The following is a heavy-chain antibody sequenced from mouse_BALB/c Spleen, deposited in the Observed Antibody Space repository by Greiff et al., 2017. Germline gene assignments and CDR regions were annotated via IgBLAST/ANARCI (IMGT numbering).Heavy chain of an antibody. CDR1: GYSITSDYA. Sequence: EVKLMESGPGLVKPSQSLSLTCTVTGYSITSDYAWNWIRQFPGNKLEWMGYISYSGSTSYNPSLKSRISITRDTSKNQFFLQLNSVTTEDTATYYCAKLLPFAYWGQGTLVTVSA. V-gene: IGHV3-2*02. J-gene: IGHJ3*01. CDR2: ISYSGST. CDR3: AKLLPFAY. D-gene: IGHD2-12*01.